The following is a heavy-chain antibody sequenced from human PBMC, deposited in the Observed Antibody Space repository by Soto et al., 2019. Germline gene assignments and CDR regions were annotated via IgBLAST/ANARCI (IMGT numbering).Heavy chain of an antibody. Sequence: AAVKVSCKSSGYRFETYAMSWVRQAPGQGLEWMGWIRAYNIDTYYAQKFQDRVTMTTDTSTGTAYMELRSLRSDDTAVYYCARGHGVIIGAMDVWGQGTTVTVSS. CDR1: GYRFETYA. J-gene: IGHJ6*02. CDR3: ARGHGVIIGAMDV. D-gene: IGHD3-3*01. CDR2: IRAYNIDT. V-gene: IGHV1-18*01.